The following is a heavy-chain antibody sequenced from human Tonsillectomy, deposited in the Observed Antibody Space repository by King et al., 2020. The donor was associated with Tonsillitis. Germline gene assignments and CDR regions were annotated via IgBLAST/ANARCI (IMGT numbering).Heavy chain of an antibody. D-gene: IGHD3-16*01. V-gene: IGHV3-7*01. Sequence: VQLVESGGGLVQPGGSLRLSCAASGSTFRNFWMSWVRQAPGKGRGWGANIKPDGSEQYYVDSVKGRFTISRDNADNSLYLQMDSLRAEDTAVYYCARDTLGWGDYWGQGTLVTVSS. J-gene: IGHJ4*02. CDR3: ARDTLGWGDY. CDR1: GSTFRNFW. CDR2: IKPDGSEQ.